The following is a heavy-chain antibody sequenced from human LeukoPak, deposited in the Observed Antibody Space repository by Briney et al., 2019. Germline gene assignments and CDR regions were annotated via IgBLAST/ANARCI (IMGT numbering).Heavy chain of an antibody. CDR1: GFTFSSYS. D-gene: IGHD3-22*01. CDR3: AKESGIGITMIVVVIAFDY. CDR2: ISSSSSYI. V-gene: IGHV3-21*04. Sequence: GGSLRLSCAASGFTFSSYSMNWVRQAPGKGLEWVSSISSSSSYIYYADSVKGRFTISRDNAKNSLYLQMNSLRAEDTAVYYCAKESGIGITMIVVVIAFDYWGQGTLVTVSS. J-gene: IGHJ4*02.